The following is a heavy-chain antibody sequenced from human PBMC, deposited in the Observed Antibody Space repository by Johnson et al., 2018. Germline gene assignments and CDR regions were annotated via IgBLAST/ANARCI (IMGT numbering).Heavy chain of an antibody. CDR1: GFTFSSYG. V-gene: IGHV3-30*18. CDR2: ISYDGSNK. D-gene: IGHD3-22*01. Sequence: QVQLVESGGGVVQPGRSLRLSCAASGFTFSSYGMHWVRQAPGKGLEWVAVISYDGSNKYYADSVKGRFTLSRDNSKNTLYLQMNSLRAEDTAVYYCAKLTDYDDSRRFACDIWGQGTMVTVSS. CDR3: AKLTDYDDSRRFACDI. J-gene: IGHJ3*02.